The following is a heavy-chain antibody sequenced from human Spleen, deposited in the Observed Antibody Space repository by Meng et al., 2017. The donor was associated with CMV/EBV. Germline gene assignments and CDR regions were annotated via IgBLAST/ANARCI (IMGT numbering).Heavy chain of an antibody. CDR1: GFTFSSYG. Sequence: GGSLRLSCAASGFTFSSYGMHWVRQAPGKGLEWVAFISYDGSTKYYADSVKGRFTISRDNSKNTLYLQMSSLRAEDTAVYYCAKSYTSSSFLDYWGQGTLVTVSS. D-gene: IGHD6-6*01. V-gene: IGHV3-30*19. J-gene: IGHJ4*02. CDR3: AKSYTSSSFLDY. CDR2: ISYDGSTK.